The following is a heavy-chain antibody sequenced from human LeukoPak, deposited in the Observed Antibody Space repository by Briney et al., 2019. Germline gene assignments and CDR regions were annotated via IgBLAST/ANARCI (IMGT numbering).Heavy chain of an antibody. CDR3: AKDKASSRGLI. CDR2: ISGSGGST. CDR1: GFTFSSYA. V-gene: IGHV3-23*01. D-gene: IGHD6-13*01. Sequence: GGSLRLSCAASGFTFSSYAMSWVRQAPGKGLEWVSAISGSGGSTYYADSVKGRFTISRDNSKNTRYLQKNSLRAEDTAVYYCAKDKASSRGLIWGQGTLVTVSS. J-gene: IGHJ4*02.